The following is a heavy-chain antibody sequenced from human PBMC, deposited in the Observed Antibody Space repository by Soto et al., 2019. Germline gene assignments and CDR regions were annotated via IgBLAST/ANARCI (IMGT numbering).Heavy chain of an antibody. CDR2: ISGSGGRT. D-gene: IGHD6-19*01. CDR3: ARDRGGVWYQGF. Sequence: EVQLLESGGGLAQPGGSLRLSCAASGFTFSSYAMTWVRQAEGKGLEWVSAISGSGGRTYYADSVKGRFTVSRDNSKNALDLQMNSLRAEDTAVDYCARDRGGVWYQGFWGQGTLVIVSS. CDR1: GFTFSSYA. V-gene: IGHV3-23*01. J-gene: IGHJ4*02.